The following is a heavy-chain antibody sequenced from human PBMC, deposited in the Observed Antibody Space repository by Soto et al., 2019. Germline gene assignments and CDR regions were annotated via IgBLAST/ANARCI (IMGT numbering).Heavy chain of an antibody. CDR3: AKGVTMVRGVIGGDYFDC. J-gene: IGHJ4*02. D-gene: IGHD3-10*01. CDR1: GFTFSSYA. Sequence: EVQLLESGGGLVQPGGSLRLSCAASGFTFSSYAMSWVRQAPGKGLEWVSAISGGGGSTYYADSVRGRFTISRDNSKNTLYRQMNSLRAEDTAVYYCAKGVTMVRGVIGGDYFDCWGQGILVTVSS. V-gene: IGHV3-23*01. CDR2: ISGGGGST.